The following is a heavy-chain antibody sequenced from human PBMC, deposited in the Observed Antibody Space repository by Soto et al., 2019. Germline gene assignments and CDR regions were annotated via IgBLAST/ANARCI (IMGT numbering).Heavy chain of an antibody. V-gene: IGHV3-73*01. J-gene: IGHJ4*02. CDR2: IGSKGNNYAT. Sequence: GGSLRLSCAASGFPFSVSSMHWVRQASGKGLEWVGRIGSKGNNYATTYAASMKGRFTISRDDSKNTAYLQMNSLKTEDTAVYYCTRLWWSAAAGSFDYWGQGTLVTVSS. CDR1: GFPFSVSS. D-gene: IGHD6-13*01. CDR3: TRLWWSAAAGSFDY.